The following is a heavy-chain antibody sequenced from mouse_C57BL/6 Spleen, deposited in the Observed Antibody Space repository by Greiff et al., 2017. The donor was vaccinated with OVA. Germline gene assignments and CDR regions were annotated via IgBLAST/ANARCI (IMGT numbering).Heavy chain of an antibody. J-gene: IGHJ2*01. CDR1: GFSLTSYG. V-gene: IGHV2-2*01. CDR3: ARRTGGYFDY. CDR2: IWSGGST. Sequence: VHLVESGPGLVQPSQSLSITCTVSGFSLTSYGVHWVRQSPGKGLEWLGVIWSGGSTDYNAAFISRLSISKDNSKSQVFFKMNSLQADDTAIYYCARRTGGYFDYWGQGTTLTVSS.